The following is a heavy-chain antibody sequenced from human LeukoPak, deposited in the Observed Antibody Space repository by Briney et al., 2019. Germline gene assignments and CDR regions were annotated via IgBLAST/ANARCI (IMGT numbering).Heavy chain of an antibody. J-gene: IGHJ4*02. Sequence: GASVTLSFTSSGYTFTVYYMHWVRQAPGQGLEWMGWINPNSGGTNYAQKFQGRVTMTRDTSISTAYMELSRLRSDDTAVFYCARAGSSSRWVNDYWGQGTLVTVSS. D-gene: IGHD6-13*01. CDR1: GYTFTVYY. V-gene: IGHV1-2*02. CDR2: INPNSGGT. CDR3: ARAGSSSRWVNDY.